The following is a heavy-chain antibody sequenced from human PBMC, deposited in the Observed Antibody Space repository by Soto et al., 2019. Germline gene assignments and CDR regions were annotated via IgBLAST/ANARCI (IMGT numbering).Heavy chain of an antibody. CDR2: IWYDGSNK. V-gene: IGHV3-33*01. J-gene: IGHJ4*02. CDR1: GFTFSSYG. Sequence: GGSLRLSCAASGFTFSSYGMHWVRQAPGKGLEWVAVIWYDGSNKYYADSVKGRFTISRDNSKNTLYLQMNSLRAEDTAVYYCARGSYVMAGGSGNPFDYWGQGTLVTVSS. D-gene: IGHD3-10*01. CDR3: ARGSYVMAGGSGNPFDY.